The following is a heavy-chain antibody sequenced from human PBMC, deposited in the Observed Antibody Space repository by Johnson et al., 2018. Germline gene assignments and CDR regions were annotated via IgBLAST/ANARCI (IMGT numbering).Heavy chain of an antibody. Sequence: VQLVESGGGVVQPGRSLRLSCAASGLTFSSYGMHWVRQAPGKGLEWVAVIPYDGGNKYYADSVRGRFTISRDNSENTWYLQMNSLRAEDTAVYYCATAVTTGRYFQRWGQGTLVTVSS. CDR1: GLTFSSYG. CDR2: IPYDGGNK. D-gene: IGHD4-17*01. V-gene: IGHV3-30*03. J-gene: IGHJ1*01. CDR3: ATAVTTGRYFQR.